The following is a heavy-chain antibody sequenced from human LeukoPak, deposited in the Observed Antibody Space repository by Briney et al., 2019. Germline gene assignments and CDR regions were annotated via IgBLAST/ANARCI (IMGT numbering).Heavy chain of an antibody. CDR3: ARGPYSYGSSGAFDI. D-gene: IGHD3-22*01. CDR2: FSSSGST. V-gene: IGHV4-61*02. Sequence: SQTLSLTCTVSGDSISSGDYYWSWIRQPAGKGLEWIGRFSSSGSTNYNPSLKSRVTISVDTSKNQFSLKLSSVTAADTAVYFCARGPYSYGSSGAFDIWGQGTMVTVSS. J-gene: IGHJ3*02. CDR1: GDSISSGDYY.